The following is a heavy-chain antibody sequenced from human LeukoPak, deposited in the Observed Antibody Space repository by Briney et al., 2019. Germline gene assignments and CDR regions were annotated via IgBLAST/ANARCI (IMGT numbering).Heavy chain of an antibody. CDR3: ARGRWAPGGYYMDV. V-gene: IGHV1-3*03. Sequence: ASVKVSCKASGYTFTSYAMHWVRQAPGQRLEWMGWINAGNGNTKYSQEFQGRVTITRDTSASTAYMELSSLRSEDMAVYYCARGRWAPGGYYMDVWGKGTTVTVSS. CDR2: INAGNGNT. D-gene: IGHD1-14*01. J-gene: IGHJ6*03. CDR1: GYTFTSYA.